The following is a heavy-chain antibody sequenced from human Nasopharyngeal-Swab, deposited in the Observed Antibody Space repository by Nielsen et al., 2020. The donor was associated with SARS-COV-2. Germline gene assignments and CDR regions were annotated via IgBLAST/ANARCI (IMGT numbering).Heavy chain of an antibody. CDR2: IYYSGST. Sequence: SETLSLTCTVSGGSISSYYWSWIRQPPGKGLEWIGYIYYSGSTNYNPSLKSRVTISVDTSKNQFSLKLSSVTAADTAVYYCARHAWVYSNYVGYYYYCMDVWGKGTTVTVSS. V-gene: IGHV4-59*08. J-gene: IGHJ6*03. CDR1: GGSISSYY. D-gene: IGHD4-11*01. CDR3: ARHAWVYSNYVGYYYYCMDV.